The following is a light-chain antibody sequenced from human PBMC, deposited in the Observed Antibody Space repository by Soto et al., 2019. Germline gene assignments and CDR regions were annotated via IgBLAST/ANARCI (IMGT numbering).Light chain of an antibody. V-gene: IGKV1-9*01. J-gene: IGKJ4*01. CDR1: QDISSS. CDR2: AAS. CDR3: QQVNSFPPFT. Sequence: DIQLTQSPSFLSASVGDRVTITCRASQDISSSLAWYQQKPGKAPKIPMYAASSLESWVPSRFSGSGSGTEFTLTICSLQPDDFATYYCQQVNSFPPFTFGGGTTVEIK.